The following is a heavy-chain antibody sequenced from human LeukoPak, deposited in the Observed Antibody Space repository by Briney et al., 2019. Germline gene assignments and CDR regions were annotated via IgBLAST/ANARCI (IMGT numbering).Heavy chain of an antibody. D-gene: IGHD6-19*01. J-gene: IGHJ4*02. CDR1: GFTFSSYA. Sequence: GSLRLSCAASGFTFSSYAMSWVRQPPGKGLEWIGSIYYSGSTYYNPSLKSRVTISVDTSKNQSSLKLSSVTAADTAVYYCARLSSGFTEVDYWGQGTLVTVSS. V-gene: IGHV4-39*01. CDR3: ARLSSGFTEVDY. CDR2: IYYSGST.